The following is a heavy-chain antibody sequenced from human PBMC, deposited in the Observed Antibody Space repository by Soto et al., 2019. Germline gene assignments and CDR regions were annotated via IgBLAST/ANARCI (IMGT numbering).Heavy chain of an antibody. CDR2: ISYDGSNK. Sequence: GGSLRLSCAASGFTFSSYAMHWVRQAPGKGLEWVAVISYDGSNKYYADSVKGRFTISRDNSKNTLYLQMNSLRAEDTAVYYCARDHYDLGAGDYWGQGTLVTVSS. V-gene: IGHV3-30-3*01. D-gene: IGHD3-3*01. J-gene: IGHJ4*02. CDR3: ARDHYDLGAGDY. CDR1: GFTFSSYA.